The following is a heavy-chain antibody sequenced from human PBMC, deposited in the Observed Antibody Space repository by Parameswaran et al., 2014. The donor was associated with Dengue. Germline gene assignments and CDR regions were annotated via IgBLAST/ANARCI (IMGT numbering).Heavy chain of an antibody. CDR1: GFSFSDYW. Sequence: GSLRLSCAASGFSFSDYWMSWVRQAPGKGLERLANIKGDGSVAEYVDSVKGRFTISRDNAKNSLYLQMNGLRVEDTAVYYCARVRVVGAIFDAFDIWGQGTMVTVSS. J-gene: IGHJ3*02. CDR3: ARVRVVGAIFDAFDI. D-gene: IGHD1-26*01. V-gene: IGHV3-7*01. CDR2: IKGDGSVA.